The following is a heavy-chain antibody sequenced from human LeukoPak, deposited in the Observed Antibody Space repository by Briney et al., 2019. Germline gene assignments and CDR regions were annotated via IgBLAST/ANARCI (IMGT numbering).Heavy chain of an antibody. CDR2: IYHSGST. CDR1: GVSISSGTW. CDR3: ARDSPYYDFWSGLEMYYFDY. V-gene: IGHV4-4*02. J-gene: IGHJ4*02. D-gene: IGHD3-3*01. Sequence: SETLSLTCAVSGVSISSGTWWSWVRQPPGKGLEWIGEIYHSGSTNYNPSLKSRATISVDKSKNQFSLKLTSVTAADTAVYYCARDSPYYDFWSGLEMYYFDYWGQGTLVIVSS.